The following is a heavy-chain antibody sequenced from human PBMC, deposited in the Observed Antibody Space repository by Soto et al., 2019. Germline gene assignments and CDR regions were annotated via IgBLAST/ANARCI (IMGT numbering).Heavy chain of an antibody. D-gene: IGHD5-18*01. J-gene: IGHJ4*02. CDR3: ARGADTANVGVVWYYFDY. Sequence: PSETLSLTCTVSGGSISSYYWSWIRQPPGKGLEWIGYIYYSGSTNYNPSLKSRVTISVDTSKNQFTLKLSSVTAADTAVYYCARGADTANVGVVWYYFDYWGQGTLVTVSS. V-gene: IGHV4-59*01. CDR2: IYYSGST. CDR1: GGSISSYY.